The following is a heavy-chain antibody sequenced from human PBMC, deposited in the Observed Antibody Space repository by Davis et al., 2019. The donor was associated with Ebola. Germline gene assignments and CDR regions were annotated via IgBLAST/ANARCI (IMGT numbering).Heavy chain of an antibody. CDR3: LAATTTSAY. J-gene: IGHJ4*02. CDR1: GFTFSNYW. D-gene: IGHD5-24*01. CDR2: IKPDESEI. V-gene: IGHV3-7*03. Sequence: GESLKISCAASGFTFSNYWMSWVRQAPGKGLEWVANIKPDESEIRYVDSVKGRFTVSRDNAENSLSLQMNSLRADDTAVYYCLAATTTSAYWGQGTLVTVSS.